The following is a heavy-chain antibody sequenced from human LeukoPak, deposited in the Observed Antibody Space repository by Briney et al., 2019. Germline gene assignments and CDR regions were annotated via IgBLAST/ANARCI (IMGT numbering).Heavy chain of an antibody. D-gene: IGHD3-3*01. CDR3: AIDQIEIFGVVMHY. J-gene: IGHJ4*02. CDR2: IKPTSGGT. CDR1: GYTFTDHY. Sequence: ASMKVSCTASGYTFTDHYIHWVRQAPGQGLEWMAWIKPTSGGTNYAQKFQGRVTMTEDTSTDTAYMELNSLRSDDTAVYYCAIDQIEIFGVVMHYWGQGTLVTVSS. V-gene: IGHV1-2*02.